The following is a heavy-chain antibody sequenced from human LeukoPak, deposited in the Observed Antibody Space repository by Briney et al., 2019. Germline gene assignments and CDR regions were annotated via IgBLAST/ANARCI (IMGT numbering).Heavy chain of an antibody. Sequence: GGSLRLSCVASGFTSRDYWMTWVRQAPGKGLEWVANIKEDGSQINHVDSVKGRFTISRDNAKNSLYLQMNSLRVEDTAVYYCAKHKIAWRTFDCWGQGTLVTVSS. CDR2: IKEDGSQI. J-gene: IGHJ4*02. CDR3: AKHKIAWRTFDC. V-gene: IGHV3-7*01. D-gene: IGHD1/OR15-1a*01. CDR1: GFTSRDYW.